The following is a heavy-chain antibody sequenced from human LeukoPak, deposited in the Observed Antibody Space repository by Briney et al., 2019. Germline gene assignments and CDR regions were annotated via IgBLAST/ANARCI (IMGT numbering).Heavy chain of an antibody. Sequence: SETLSLTCTVSGGSISSGSYYWSWIRQPAGKGLEWIGRIYTSGTTNYNPSLKSRVTISIDTSKNQFSLHLSSVTAADTAVYYCARYKVTDFWSGYPDYWGQGTLVTVSS. D-gene: IGHD3-3*01. CDR2: IYTSGTT. CDR3: ARYKVTDFWSGYPDY. J-gene: IGHJ4*02. CDR1: GGSISSGSYY. V-gene: IGHV4-61*02.